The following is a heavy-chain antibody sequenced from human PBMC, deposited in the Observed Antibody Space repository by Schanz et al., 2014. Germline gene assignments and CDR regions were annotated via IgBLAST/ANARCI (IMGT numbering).Heavy chain of an antibody. CDR1: GYTFTSYG. J-gene: IGHJ4*02. V-gene: IGHV1-18*04. Sequence: QVHLVQSGAEVKRPGASVKVSCKTSGYTFTSYGVSWVRQAPGQGLEWMGWISTYTGNTNYAQRLQDRVTMTTDTSTSTAYMELNSLRSDDTAVYYCVRELSGGTFDYWGQGALVTVSS. CDR3: VRELSGGTFDY. D-gene: IGHD1-1*01. CDR2: ISTYTGNT.